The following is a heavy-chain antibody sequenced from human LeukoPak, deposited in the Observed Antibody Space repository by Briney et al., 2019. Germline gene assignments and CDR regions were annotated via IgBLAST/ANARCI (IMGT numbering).Heavy chain of an antibody. V-gene: IGHV1-8*02. CDR2: INPNSGNT. Sequence: ASVKVSCKASGYTFTGYYMHWVRQAPGQGLEWMGRINPNSGNTGYAQKFQGRVTMTRNTSISTAYMELSSLRSEDTAVYYCARSRLAPDYWGQGTLVTVSS. D-gene: IGHD6-19*01. J-gene: IGHJ4*02. CDR3: ARSRLAPDY. CDR1: GYTFTGYY.